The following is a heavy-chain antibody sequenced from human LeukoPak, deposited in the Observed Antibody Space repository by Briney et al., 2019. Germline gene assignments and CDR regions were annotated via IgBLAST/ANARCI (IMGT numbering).Heavy chain of an antibody. V-gene: IGHV2-5*02. J-gene: IGHJ4*02. D-gene: IGHD1-26*01. Sequence: SGPTLVKPTQTLTLTCTFSGFSLNTSGVGVGWIRQPPGKALEWLALIYSDDAKRYRTSLQTRLTITKDASKNQVVLTMTNMDPVDTGTYYCAHGPKSGTYPGYYFDFWGQGSLVTVSS. CDR2: IYSDDAK. CDR3: AHGPKSGTYPGYYFDF. CDR1: GFSLNTSGVG.